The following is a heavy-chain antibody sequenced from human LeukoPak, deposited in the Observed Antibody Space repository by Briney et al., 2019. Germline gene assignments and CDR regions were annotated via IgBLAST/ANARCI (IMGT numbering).Heavy chain of an antibody. CDR1: GYTFTGYY. CDR3: ARLYCSGGSCFY. J-gene: IGHJ4*02. CDR2: INPNSGGT. V-gene: IGHV1-2*06. Sequence: ASVKVACKTSGYTFTGYYMHRVRQAPGQGLVWMGRINPNSGGTNYAQKFQGRVTMTRDTSICTAYMELSRLRSDDTAVYYCARLYCSGGSCFYWGQGTLVTVSS. D-gene: IGHD2-15*01.